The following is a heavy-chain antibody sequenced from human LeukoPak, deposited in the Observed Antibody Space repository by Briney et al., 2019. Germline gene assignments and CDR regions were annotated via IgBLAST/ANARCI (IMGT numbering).Heavy chain of an antibody. CDR2: TNPNSGGA. CDR3: ARVKPAAN. J-gene: IGHJ4*02. CDR1: GYTFTAYS. D-gene: IGHD2-2*01. V-gene: IGHV1-2*02. Sequence: GASVKVSCKASGYTFTAYSIHWVRQAPGQGLEWMGWTNPNSGGAKYAQKFQGRVTMTRDTSISTAYMELSRLRSDDTAVYYCARVKPAANWGQGTLVTVSS.